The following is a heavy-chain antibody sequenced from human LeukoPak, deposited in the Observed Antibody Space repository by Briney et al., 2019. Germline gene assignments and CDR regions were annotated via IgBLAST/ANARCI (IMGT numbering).Heavy chain of an antibody. CDR1: GFTFSSYW. D-gene: IGHD6-13*01. V-gene: IGHV3-74*01. CDR3: AREGLAAAIGS. Sequence: GGSLRLSCAASGFTFSSYWMHWVRQAPGKGLVWVSRINSDGSSTSYADFVKGRFTISRDNAKNTLYLQMNSLSAEDTAVYYCAREGLAAAIGSWGQGTLVTVSS. CDR2: INSDGSST. J-gene: IGHJ4*02.